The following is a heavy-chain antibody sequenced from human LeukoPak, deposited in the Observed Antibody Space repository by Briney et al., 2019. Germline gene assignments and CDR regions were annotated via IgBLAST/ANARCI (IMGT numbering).Heavy chain of an antibody. J-gene: IGHJ6*03. CDR2: ISGSGGST. CDR1: GFTFSSYA. CDR3: AKEGGSVDYYFYYYMDV. V-gene: IGHV3-23*01. D-gene: IGHD3-10*01. Sequence: PGGSLRLSCAASGFTFSSYAMSWVRQGPGRGLEWVSAISGSGGSTYYADSVKGRFTISRDNSKNTLYLQMNSLRAEDTAVYYCAKEGGSVDYYFYYYMDVWGKGTTVTISS.